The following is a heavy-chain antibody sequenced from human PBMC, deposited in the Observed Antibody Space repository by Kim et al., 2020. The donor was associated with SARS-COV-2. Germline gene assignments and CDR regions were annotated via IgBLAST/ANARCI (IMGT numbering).Heavy chain of an antibody. D-gene: IGHD2-2*01. V-gene: IGHV3-30*02. Sequence: VRFTISRDNSRNTLYLQMKSLRAEDTAVYYCAKDLRRYCSSTSCYGDFDYWGQGTLVTVSS. J-gene: IGHJ4*02. CDR3: AKDLRRYCSSTSCYGDFDY.